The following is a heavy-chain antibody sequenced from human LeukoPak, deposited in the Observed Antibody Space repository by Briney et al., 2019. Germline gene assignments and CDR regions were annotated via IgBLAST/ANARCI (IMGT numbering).Heavy chain of an antibody. CDR2: IYYTGSS. D-gene: IGHD3-22*01. V-gene: IGHV4-39*02. Sequence: SETLSLTCTVSGASISSSNYYWGWIRQPPGKGLEWIGTIYYTGSSYYNPSLKSRVTIFVDTSKNQFSLQLSSVTAADTAVYYCARDVSYDSSGYYAYHHDYWGQGTLVTVSS. CDR1: GASISSSNYY. J-gene: IGHJ4*02. CDR3: ARDVSYDSSGYYAYHHDY.